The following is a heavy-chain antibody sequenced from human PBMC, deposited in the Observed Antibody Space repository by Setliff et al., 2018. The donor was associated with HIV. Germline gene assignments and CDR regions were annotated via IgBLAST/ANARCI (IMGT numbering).Heavy chain of an antibody. CDR3: ARVVDADYLDY. CDR2: LHSLGSSRVSDTP. CDR1: SGSMTGPY. J-gene: IGHJ4*02. Sequence: SETLSLTCSASSGSMTGPYWTWVRQPPGKGLEWIGYLHSLGSSRVSDTPNYSPSLKSRITISLDTSKRQFSLTMTSVTAADTAMYYCARVVDADYLDYWGQGTPVTVSS. D-gene: IGHD2-15*01. V-gene: IGHV4-4*08.